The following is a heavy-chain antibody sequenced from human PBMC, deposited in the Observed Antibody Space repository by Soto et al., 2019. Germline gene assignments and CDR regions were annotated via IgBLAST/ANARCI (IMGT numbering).Heavy chain of an antibody. Sequence: SVKVSCKASGGTFSSYAISWVRQAPGQGLEWMGGIIPIFGTANYAQKFQGRVTITADEATRTPYMELSSLRSEDTAVYYGARGYGSGSYGLHFYYFDYWGQGTLVTVSS. CDR3: ARGYGSGSYGLHFYYFDY. J-gene: IGHJ4*02. V-gene: IGHV1-69*13. D-gene: IGHD3-10*01. CDR2: IIPIFGTA. CDR1: GGTFSSYA.